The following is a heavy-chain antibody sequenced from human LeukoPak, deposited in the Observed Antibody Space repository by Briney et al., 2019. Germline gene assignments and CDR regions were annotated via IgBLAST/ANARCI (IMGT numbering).Heavy chain of an antibody. CDR2: IKEDGGAK. D-gene: IGHD3-10*01. CDR3: ATQTYGLFDY. Sequence: GGSLRLSCAASGFTFTSNWMSWVRQAPGKGLEWVANIKEDGGAKHYLDSAKGRFTISRDNAKNSLYLQMNSLRAEDTAVYYCATQTYGLFDYGGQGTLGTVSS. CDR1: GFTFTSNW. V-gene: IGHV3-7*05. J-gene: IGHJ4*02.